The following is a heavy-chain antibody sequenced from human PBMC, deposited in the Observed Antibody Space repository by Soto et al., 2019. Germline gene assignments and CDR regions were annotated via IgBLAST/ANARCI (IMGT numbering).Heavy chain of an antibody. V-gene: IGHV4-30-2*01. CDR1: GGSITSGGYS. D-gene: IGHD2-15*01. J-gene: IGHJ4*02. CDR3: LRVVEAATRHTDSDS. Sequence: SETLSLTCAVSGGSITSGGYSWGWIRQPPGQGLEWIGYMYHSGNTYYNPSLNGRVTISLDHSRNQLSLRVNSVTAADTAVYYCLRVVEAATRHTDSDSWGQGILVTVSS. CDR2: MYHSGNT.